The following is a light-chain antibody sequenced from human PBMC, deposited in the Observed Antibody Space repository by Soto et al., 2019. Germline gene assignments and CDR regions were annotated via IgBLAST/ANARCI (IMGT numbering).Light chain of an antibody. J-gene: IGKJ3*01. V-gene: IGKV3-20*01. CDR2: GAS. Sequence: EIVLTQSPGTLSLSPGERATLSCTASQSVSSSYLAWYQQKPGQAPRLLIYGASNRATGIPDRFSGSASGTSFTITVSRLEPEDSAVYYCEQYGSSPLFTFGRGTKVDSK. CDR1: QSVSSSY. CDR3: EQYGSSPLFT.